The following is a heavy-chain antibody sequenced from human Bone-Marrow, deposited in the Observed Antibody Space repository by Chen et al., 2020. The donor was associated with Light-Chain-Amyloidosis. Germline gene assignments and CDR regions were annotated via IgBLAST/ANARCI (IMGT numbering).Heavy chain of an antibody. CDR3: ARTDTSNSGWYEGFDY. J-gene: IGHJ4*02. CDR1: GFPFSTYD. V-gene: IGHV3-30*03. CDR2: ISDDGSSK. Sequence: QVQLVEFGGGVVQPGRSLRLSCAASGFPFSTYDMNWVRQAPGKGLEWVAFISDDGSSKYYGDSVKGRFTISRDNSKNTLYLQMNSLRVEDTAVYYCARTDTSNSGWYEGFDYWGQGTLVTVSS. D-gene: IGHD6-19*01.